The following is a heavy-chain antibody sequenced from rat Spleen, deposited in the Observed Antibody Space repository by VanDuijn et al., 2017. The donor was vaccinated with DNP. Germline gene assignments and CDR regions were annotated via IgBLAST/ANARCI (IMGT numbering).Heavy chain of an antibody. CDR3: AINLPTGRA. Sequence: EVQLVESGGGLVQPGRSMKLSCGASGLTFSNADMAWVRKAPTRGLEWVASISSSGDKIYYRDSVKGRFTISRDNAKSTLYLQMDSLRSEDTATDYCAINLPTGRAWGQGNSVTVSS. J-gene: IGHJ4*01. V-gene: IGHV5-25*01. CDR1: GLTFSNAD. CDR2: ISSSGDKI. D-gene: IGHD1-12*02.